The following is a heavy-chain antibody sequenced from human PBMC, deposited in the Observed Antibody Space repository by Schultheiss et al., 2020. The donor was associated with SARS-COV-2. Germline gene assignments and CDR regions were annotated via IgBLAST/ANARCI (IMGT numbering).Heavy chain of an antibody. CDR3: ARDFSVWDCSSTSCYGVDY. Sequence: SETLSLTCTVSGGSISSYYWSWIRQPPGKGLEWIGYIYYSGSTNYNPSLKSRVTISVDTSKNQFSLKLSSVTAADTAVYYCARDFSVWDCSSTSCYGVDYWGQGTLVTVSS. D-gene: IGHD2-2*01. CDR2: IYYSGST. V-gene: IGHV4-59*01. J-gene: IGHJ4*02. CDR1: GGSISSYY.